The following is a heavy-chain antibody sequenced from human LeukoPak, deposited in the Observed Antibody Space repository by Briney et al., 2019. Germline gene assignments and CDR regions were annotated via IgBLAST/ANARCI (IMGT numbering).Heavy chain of an antibody. D-gene: IGHD5-12*01. CDR2: IYSDGRST. V-gene: IGHV3-74*01. Sequence: PGGSLTLSCAASGFTFSSYWMHWVRQAPGKGLVWVSLIYSDGRSTTYADSVKGRFTISRDNAKNTLYLQMNSLRAEDSAVYYCARDSAYGFAYWGQGTLVTVSS. J-gene: IGHJ4*02. CDR1: GFTFSSYW. CDR3: ARDSAYGFAY.